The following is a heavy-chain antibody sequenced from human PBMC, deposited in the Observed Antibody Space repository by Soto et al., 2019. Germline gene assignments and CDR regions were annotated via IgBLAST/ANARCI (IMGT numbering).Heavy chain of an antibody. CDR1: GYTFTYRY. Sequence: SVKVSCKASGYTFTYRYLHWVRQAPGQALEWMGWITPFNGNTNYAQKFQDRVTITRDRSMSTAYMELSSLRSEDKAMYYCARSTGYYYYGMDVWGQGTKVTVS. CDR2: ITPFNGNT. V-gene: IGHV1-45*02. CDR3: ARSTGYYYYGMDV. J-gene: IGHJ6*02.